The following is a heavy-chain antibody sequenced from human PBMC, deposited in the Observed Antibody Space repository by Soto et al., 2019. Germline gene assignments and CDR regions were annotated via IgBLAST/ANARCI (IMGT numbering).Heavy chain of an antibody. V-gene: IGHV3-53*01. CDR2: IYNDGTT. D-gene: IGHD3-10*01. Sequence: VGSLRLSCVASGLPVAGSYMAWVRQAPGKGLEWASVIYNDGTTYYSQSVEGRFTISRDTPKNTLYLQMDRLRDEDTAVYYCVRPLPSGQTHARDVWGQGTTVTVSS. J-gene: IGHJ6*02. CDR3: VRPLPSGQTHARDV. CDR1: GLPVAGSY.